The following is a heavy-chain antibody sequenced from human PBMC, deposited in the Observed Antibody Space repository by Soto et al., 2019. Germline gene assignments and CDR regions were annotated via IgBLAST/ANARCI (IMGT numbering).Heavy chain of an antibody. CDR3: ARDLGSSWYPEYFQH. D-gene: IGHD6-13*01. CDR1: GYNFISYG. J-gene: IGHJ1*01. CDR2: FNTDNGNS. V-gene: IGHV1-18*01. Sequence: ASVKVSCKASGYNFISYGMSWVRQAPGQGLEWMGWFNTDNGNSNYAQKVQGRVTMTTDTSTTTAYMELRSLRAEDTAVYYCARDLGSSWYPEYFQHWGQGTLVTVAS.